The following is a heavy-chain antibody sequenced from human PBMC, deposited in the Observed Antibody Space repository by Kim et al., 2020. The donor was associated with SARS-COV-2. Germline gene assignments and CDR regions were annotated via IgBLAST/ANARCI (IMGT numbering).Heavy chain of an antibody. CDR3: ARDLGGTYHFDF. Sequence: SETLSLTCTVSGGSIVRDSYYWAWIRQPPGKGLEWVGSVFHRGATYKNPSLNSRVTMSVDTSKNHFSLGLSSVTAADTAVYYCARDLGGTYHFDFWGQGT. D-gene: IGHD3-16*01. CDR2: VFHRGAT. CDR1: GGSIVRDSYY. V-gene: IGHV4-39*07. J-gene: IGHJ4*03.